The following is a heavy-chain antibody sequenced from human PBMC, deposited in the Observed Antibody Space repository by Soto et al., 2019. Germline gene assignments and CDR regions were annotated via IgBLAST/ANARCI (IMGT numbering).Heavy chain of an antibody. J-gene: IGHJ4*01. CDR1: GGTFSSYA. D-gene: IGHD6-13*01. CDR2: IFPILDTP. CDR3: ATSGRAGYNSHFDY. V-gene: IGHV1-69*13. Sequence: SVKVSCKASGGTFSSYAISWVRQAPGQGLEWMGGIFPILDTPKYAQRFQGRVTITADESTTSAYMELNSLRSEDTAVYYCATSGRAGYNSHFDYWGHGTLVTVSS.